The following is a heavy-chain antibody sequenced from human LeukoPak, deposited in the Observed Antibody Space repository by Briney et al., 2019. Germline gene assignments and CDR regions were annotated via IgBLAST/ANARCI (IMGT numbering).Heavy chain of an antibody. J-gene: IGHJ4*02. V-gene: IGHV3-9*01. CDR2: ISWNSGSI. D-gene: IGHD6-13*01. CDR1: GFTFDDYA. CDR3: AKEPSQGIAAARSFDY. Sequence: GGSLRLSCAASGFTFDDYAMHWVRQAPGKGLEWVSGISWNSGSIGYADSVKGRFTISRDNATNSLYLQMNSLRAEDTALYYCAKEPSQGIAAARSFDYWGQGTLVTVSS.